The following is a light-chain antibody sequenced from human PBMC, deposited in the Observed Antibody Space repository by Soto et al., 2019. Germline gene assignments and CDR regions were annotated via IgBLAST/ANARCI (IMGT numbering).Light chain of an antibody. Sequence: DIQMTQSPSTLSASVGDRVTITCRASQSISRWLAWYQQKPGKAPKLLIYEASSLETGVPSRFSGSGSGTEFTLTIICLQADDFASYYCQQYSSFDPRTFGQGTKVEIK. CDR3: QQYSSFDPRT. J-gene: IGKJ1*01. CDR2: EAS. V-gene: IGKV1-5*03. CDR1: QSISRW.